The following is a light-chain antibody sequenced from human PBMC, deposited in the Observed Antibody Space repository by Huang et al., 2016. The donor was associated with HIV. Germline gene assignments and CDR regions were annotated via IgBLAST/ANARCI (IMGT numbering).Light chain of an antibody. CDR3: QQYNNWPPYT. Sequence: EIVMTQSPATLSVSPGERATLSCRASQSVSSNLAWYQQKPGQAPRLLIYGASTRATGSPARVSGSGSGTEFTLTISSLQSEDFAVYYCQQYNNWPPYTFGQGTKLEIK. CDR2: GAS. CDR1: QSVSSN. V-gene: IGKV3-15*01. J-gene: IGKJ2*01.